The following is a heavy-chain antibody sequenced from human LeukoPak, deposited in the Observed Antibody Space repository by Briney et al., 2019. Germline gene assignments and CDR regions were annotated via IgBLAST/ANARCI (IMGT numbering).Heavy chain of an antibody. D-gene: IGHD1-7*01. Sequence: GGSLRLSCAASGFTFSSYAMSWVRQAPGKGLGWVAVISYDGSNKYYADSVKGRFTISRDNSKNTPYLQMNSLRAEDTAVYYCARVKVSLELVIDYWGQGTLVTVSS. CDR3: ARVKVSLELVIDY. V-gene: IGHV3-30*04. CDR2: ISYDGSNK. CDR1: GFTFSSYA. J-gene: IGHJ4*02.